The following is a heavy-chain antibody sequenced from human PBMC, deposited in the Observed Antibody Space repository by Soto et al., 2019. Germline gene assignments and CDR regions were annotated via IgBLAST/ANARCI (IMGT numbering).Heavy chain of an antibody. CDR1: GFTFRSFA. CDR2: ISASGGST. D-gene: IGHD6-19*01. J-gene: IGHJ4*02. CDR3: AKGRSSGWYSFDY. V-gene: IGHV3-23*01. Sequence: EVQLLESGGGLVQPGGSLRLSCAAYGFTFRSFAMSCFRQAPGQGLEWVSVISASGGSTYYAYYEDSVKSRFTFSRDNSKNTLYLQINSLIAEDTAVYYCAKGRSSGWYSFDYWGQGTLVTVSS.